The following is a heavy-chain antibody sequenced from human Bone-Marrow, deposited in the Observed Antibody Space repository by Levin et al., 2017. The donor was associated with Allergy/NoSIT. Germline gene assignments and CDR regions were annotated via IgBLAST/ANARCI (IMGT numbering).Heavy chain of an antibody. J-gene: IGHJ3*02. CDR3: AKDRGRWMILPSDAFEI. CDR1: GFIFSSHA. V-gene: IGHV3-23*01. Sequence: GGSPRLSCAASGFIFSSHAMSWVRQAPGKGLEWVSGISATGGRTYYADSVKGLFTISRDNSRNMLYLQMNSLRAEDAAVYYCAKDRGRWMILPSDAFEIWGLGTTVSVSS. CDR2: ISATGGRT. D-gene: IGHD2-15*01.